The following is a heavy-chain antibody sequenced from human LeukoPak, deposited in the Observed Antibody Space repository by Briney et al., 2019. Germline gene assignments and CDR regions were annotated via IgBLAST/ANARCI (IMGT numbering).Heavy chain of an antibody. J-gene: IGHJ5*02. V-gene: IGHV3-21*01. Sequence: GGSLRLSCAASGFTFSSYSMNWVRQPPGKWLEWVSSISSSSSYIYYADSVKGRFTISRDNAKNSLYLQMNSLRAEDTAVYYCARDLVSSSWSSRNNWFDPWGQGTLVTVSS. CDR3: ARDLVSSSWSSRNNWFDP. D-gene: IGHD6-13*01. CDR2: ISSSSSYI. CDR1: GFTFSSYS.